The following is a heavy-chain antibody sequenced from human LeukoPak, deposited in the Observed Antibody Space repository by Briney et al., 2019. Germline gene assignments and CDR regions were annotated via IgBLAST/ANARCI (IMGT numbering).Heavy chain of an antibody. J-gene: IGHJ4*02. V-gene: IGHV1-69-2*01. CDR2: VDPEDDET. Sequence: ATVKISCKVSGYTFTDYYMHWVQQAPGKGLEWMGLVDPEDDETIYAEKFQGRVTITADTSTDTAYMELSSLRSEDTAVYYCATEPAVRFLEWLPFYWGQGTLVTVSS. D-gene: IGHD3-3*01. CDR3: ATEPAVRFLEWLPFY. CDR1: GYTFTDYY.